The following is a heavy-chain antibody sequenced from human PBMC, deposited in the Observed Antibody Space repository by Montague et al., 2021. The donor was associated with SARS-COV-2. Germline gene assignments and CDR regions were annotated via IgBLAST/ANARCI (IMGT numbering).Heavy chain of an antibody. CDR3: VRGRRGTVFPFSSGAFDF. Sequence: SETLSLTCTVYGGSISNRNYYWGWVSKPAGKRLAWIGSMYYAWXPXYXXXXSXRVAISLDTSKSQLSLSLRSVTTTDTTVSYCVRGRRGTVFPFSSGAFDFWGQGTTVTVSS. CDR2: MYYAWXP. CDR1: GGSISNRNYY. J-gene: IGHJ3*01. D-gene: IGHD1-7*01. V-gene: IGHV4-39*01.